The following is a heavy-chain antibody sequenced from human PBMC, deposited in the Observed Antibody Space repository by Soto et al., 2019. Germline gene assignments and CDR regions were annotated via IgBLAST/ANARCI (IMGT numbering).Heavy chain of an antibody. CDR1: GGSISSYY. CDR2: IYYSGST. CDR3: ARDIMATNYSYYGMDV. Sequence: PSETLSLTCTVSGGSISSYYWSWIRQPPGKGLEWIGYIYYSGSTNYNPSLKSRVTISVDTSKNQFSLKLSSVTAADTAVYYCARDIMATNYSYYGMDVWCQWTTVT. J-gene: IGHJ6*02. V-gene: IGHV4-59*01. D-gene: IGHD5-12*01.